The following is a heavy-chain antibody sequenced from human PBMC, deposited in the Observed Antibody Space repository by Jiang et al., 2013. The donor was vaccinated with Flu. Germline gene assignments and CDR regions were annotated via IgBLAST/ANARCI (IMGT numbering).Heavy chain of an antibody. J-gene: IGHJ4*02. V-gene: IGHV3-30*18. Sequence: GVVQPGRSLRLSCAASGFTFSSYGMHWVRQAPGKGLEWVAVISYDGSNKYYADSVKGRFTISRDNSKNTLYLQMNSLRAEDTAVYYCAKDLDIWSWQGNYFDYWGQGTLVTVSS. CDR1: GFTFSSYG. D-gene: IGHD1-1*01. CDR2: ISYDGSNK. CDR3: AKDLDIWSWQGNYFDY.